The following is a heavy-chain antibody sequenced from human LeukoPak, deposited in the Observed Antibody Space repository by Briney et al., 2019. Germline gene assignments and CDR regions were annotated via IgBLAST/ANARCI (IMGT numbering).Heavy chain of an antibody. V-gene: IGHV4-59*12. CDR3: ARESNCSGGSCYSDPDWYFDL. J-gene: IGHJ2*01. D-gene: IGHD2-15*01. CDR1: GGSISGTYY. Sequence: SETLSLTCTVSGGSISGTYYWSWIRQPPGKGLEWIGYIYYTGTTDSNPSLKSRVTISLDTSKNQFSLNLSSVTAADTAVYYCARESNCSGGSCYSDPDWYFDLWGRGTLVTVSS. CDR2: IYYTGTT.